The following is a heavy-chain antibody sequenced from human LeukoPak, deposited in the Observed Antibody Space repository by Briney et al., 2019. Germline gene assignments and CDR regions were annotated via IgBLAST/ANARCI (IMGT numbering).Heavy chain of an antibody. CDR1: GGSISSYY. D-gene: IGHD3-22*01. CDR3: ARDNYDSSGYYEHALDL. J-gene: IGHJ3*01. CDR2: IYYTGST. V-gene: IGHV4-59*12. Sequence: KPSETLSLTCTVSGGSISSYYWSWIRQPPGKGLEWIAYIYYTGSTYYNPSLKSRVTISVDTSKNQFSLKMTSLTAADTAVYCCARDNYDSSGYYEHALDLWGQGTMVTVSS.